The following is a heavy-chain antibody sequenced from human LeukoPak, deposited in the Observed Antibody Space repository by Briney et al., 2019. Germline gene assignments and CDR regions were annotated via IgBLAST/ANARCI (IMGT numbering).Heavy chain of an antibody. D-gene: IGHD3-22*01. J-gene: IGHJ4*02. CDR1: GFTFSSYA. CDR2: ISGSGDST. CDR3: AKDGRGSSSGSPYYFDY. Sequence: GGSLRLSCAASGFTFSSYAMSWVRQAPGKGLEGVSAISGSGDSTYYADSVKGRFTISRDNSKNTLYLQMNSLRAEDTAVYYCAKDGRGSSSGSPYYFDYWGQGTLVTVSS. V-gene: IGHV3-23*01.